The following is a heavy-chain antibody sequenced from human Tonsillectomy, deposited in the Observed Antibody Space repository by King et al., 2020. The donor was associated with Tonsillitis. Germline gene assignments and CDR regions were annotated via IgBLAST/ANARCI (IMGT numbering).Heavy chain of an antibody. D-gene: IGHD6-13*01. CDR1: GFAFRNYD. CDR2: IRISSNAL. CDR3: AKDKGKGADHDDRSRGAFDI. V-gene: IGHV3-21*01. Sequence: VQLVESGGGLVKPGGSLRLSCATSGFAFRNYDMNWFRQAPGKGLVVVSSIRISSNALYDADSVKGLFTISKDNYKGSLYLASHSLGAEDTAVYFCAKDKGKGADHDDRSRGAFDIWGRGTMVTVSS. J-gene: IGHJ3*02.